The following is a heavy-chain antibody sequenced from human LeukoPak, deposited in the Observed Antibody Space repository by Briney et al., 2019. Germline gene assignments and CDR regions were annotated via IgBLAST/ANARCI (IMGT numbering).Heavy chain of an antibody. CDR2: INTDGSST. D-gene: IGHD4-23*01. V-gene: IGHV3-74*01. CDR3: ARHGYGTTVVALDY. CDR1: GFTFSSYW. Sequence: GGSLRLSCAASGFTFSSYWMHWVRQAPGKGLVWVSRINTDGSSTSYADSVEGRFTISRDNAKNTLYLQMNSLRAEDTAVYYCARHGYGTTVVALDYWGQGTLVTVSS. J-gene: IGHJ4*02.